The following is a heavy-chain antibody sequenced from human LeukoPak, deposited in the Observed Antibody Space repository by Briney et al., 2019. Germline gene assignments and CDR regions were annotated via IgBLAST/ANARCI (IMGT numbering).Heavy chain of an antibody. CDR2: IIPIFGTA. CDR3: ARAQYSRGWSHPGVYYYYMDV. D-gene: IGHD6-19*01. Sequence: VASVKVSCKASGGTFSSYAISWVRQAPGQGLEWMGGIIPIFGTANYAQKFQGRVTITTDESTSTAYMELSSLRSEDTAVYYCARAQYSRGWSHPGVYYYYMDVWGKGTTVTVSS. CDR1: GGTFSSYA. V-gene: IGHV1-69*05. J-gene: IGHJ6*03.